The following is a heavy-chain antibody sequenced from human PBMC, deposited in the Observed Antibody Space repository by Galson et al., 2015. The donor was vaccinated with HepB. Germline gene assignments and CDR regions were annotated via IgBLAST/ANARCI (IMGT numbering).Heavy chain of an antibody. V-gene: IGHV3-15*07. D-gene: IGHD5-18*01. CDR1: GFTFSNAW. J-gene: IGHJ4*02. CDR3: TTDSPSAYSYGFWTPDY. CDR2: IKSKTDGGTT. Sequence: SLRLSCAASGFTFSNAWMNWVRQAPGKGLERVGRIKSKTDGGTTDYAAPVKGRFTISRDDSKNTLYLQMNSLKTEDTAVYYCTTDSPSAYSYGFWTPDYWGQGTLVTVSS.